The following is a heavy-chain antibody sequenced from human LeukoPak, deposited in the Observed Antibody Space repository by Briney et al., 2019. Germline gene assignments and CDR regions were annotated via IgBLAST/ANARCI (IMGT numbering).Heavy chain of an antibody. CDR2: IYWDDDK. J-gene: IGHJ3*02. D-gene: IGHD3-22*01. CDR1: DFSLNTSGVD. V-gene: IGHV2-5*02. CDR3: SRHDSSRSFDI. Sequence: SGPTLVKPTQTLTLTCTFSDFSLNTSGVDVGWIRQPPGKALEWLALIYWDDDKRNSPSLKSRLTITKDTSKNQVVLTMTNMDPVDTATYYCSRHDSSRSFDIWGQGTMVTVSS.